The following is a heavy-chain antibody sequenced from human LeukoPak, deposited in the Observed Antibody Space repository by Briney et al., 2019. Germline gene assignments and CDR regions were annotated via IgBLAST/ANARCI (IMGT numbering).Heavy chain of an antibody. CDR3: AKDPAIYYDSSGYSLP. V-gene: IGHV3-53*01. CDR2: IYSGGST. D-gene: IGHD3-22*01. Sequence: PGGSLRLSCAASGFTVSSNYMSWVRQAPGKGLEWVSVIYSGGSTYYADSVKGRFTISRDNSKNTLYLQMNSLRAEDTAVYYCAKDPAIYYDSSGYSLPWGQGTLVTVSS. CDR1: GFTVSSNY. J-gene: IGHJ5*02.